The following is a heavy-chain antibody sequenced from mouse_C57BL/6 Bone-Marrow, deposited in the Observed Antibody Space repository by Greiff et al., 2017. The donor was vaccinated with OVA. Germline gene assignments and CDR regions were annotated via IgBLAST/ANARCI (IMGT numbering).Heavy chain of an antibody. Sequence: DVKLVESGGGLVQPGGSLSLSCAASGFTFTDYYMSWVRQPPGKALEWLGFIRNKANGYTTEYSASVKGRFTISRDNSQSILYLQMNALRAEDSATYYCARYRNYSNYELYAMDYWGQGTSVTVSS. CDR3: ARYRNYSNYELYAMDY. J-gene: IGHJ4*01. D-gene: IGHD2-5*01. CDR1: GFTFTDYY. V-gene: IGHV7-3*01. CDR2: IRNKANGYTT.